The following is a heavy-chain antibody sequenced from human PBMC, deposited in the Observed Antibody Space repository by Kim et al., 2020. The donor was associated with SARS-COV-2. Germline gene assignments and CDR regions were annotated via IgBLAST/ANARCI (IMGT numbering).Heavy chain of an antibody. V-gene: IGHV3-30*01. CDR2: K. J-gene: IGHJ4*02. CDR3: ARSGWLRFFDY. Sequence: KDYADSVKGRFTISRDNSKNTLNLQMNSLRAEDTAVYYCARSGWLRFFDYWGQGTLVTVSS. D-gene: IGHD5-12*01.